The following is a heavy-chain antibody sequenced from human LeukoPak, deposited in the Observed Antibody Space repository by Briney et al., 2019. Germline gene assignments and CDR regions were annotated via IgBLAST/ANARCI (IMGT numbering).Heavy chain of an antibody. J-gene: IGHJ4*02. Sequence: ASVKVSCKASGGTFSSYAISWVRQAPGQGLEWMGGIIPIFGTANYAQKFQGRVTITTDESTSTAYKGLSSLRSEDTAVYYCARDYGDYVDFYYWGQGTLVTVSS. CDR2: IIPIFGTA. CDR3: ARDYGDYVDFYY. D-gene: IGHD4-17*01. V-gene: IGHV1-69*05. CDR1: GGTFSSYA.